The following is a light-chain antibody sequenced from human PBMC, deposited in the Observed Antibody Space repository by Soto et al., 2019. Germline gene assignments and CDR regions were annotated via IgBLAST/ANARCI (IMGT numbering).Light chain of an antibody. J-gene: IGKJ4*01. CDR3: QERSNWPKVT. CDR1: QTIGTS. CDR2: DAN. Sequence: EVVLTQSPATLSLSPGERAALSCRASQTIGTSLAWYQQQPGQAPRLLIYDANKRAAGTPARFSGSGSGTDFTLTISGLEAEDFAFFYCQERSNWPKVTFGGGTKVDI. V-gene: IGKV3-11*01.